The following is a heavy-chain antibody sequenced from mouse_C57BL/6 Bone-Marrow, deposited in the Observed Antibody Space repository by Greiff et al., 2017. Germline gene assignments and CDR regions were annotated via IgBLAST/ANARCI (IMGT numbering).Heavy chain of an antibody. CDR2: IYPGSGNT. Sequence: VQLQESGPELVKPGASVKISCKASGYSFTSYYIHWVKQRPGQGLEWIGWIYPGSGNTKYNEKFKGKATLTADTSSSTAYMQLSSLTSEDSAVYYCAIYYGNPVAYWGQGTLVTVSA. CDR1: GYSFTSYY. CDR3: AIYYGNPVAY. V-gene: IGHV1-66*01. D-gene: IGHD2-1*01. J-gene: IGHJ3*01.